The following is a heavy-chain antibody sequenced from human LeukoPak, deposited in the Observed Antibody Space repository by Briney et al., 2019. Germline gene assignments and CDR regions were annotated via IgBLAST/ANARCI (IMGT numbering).Heavy chain of an antibody. CDR2: IYYSGGT. D-gene: IGHD5-18*01. CDR1: GAYIRSHY. CDR3: ARDLVDTGRNYYGMDV. Sequence: SETLSLTCTVSGAYIRSHYWSWVRQPPGKRLEWIGYIYYSGGTDYNPSLRSRVTISVDTSKNQFSLKLRSVTAADTAVYYCARDLVDTGRNYYGMDVWGQGTTVIVSS. V-gene: IGHV4-59*11. J-gene: IGHJ6*02.